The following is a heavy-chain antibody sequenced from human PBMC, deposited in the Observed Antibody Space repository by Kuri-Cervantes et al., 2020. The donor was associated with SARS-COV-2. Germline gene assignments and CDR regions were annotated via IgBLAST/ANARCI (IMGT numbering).Heavy chain of an antibody. V-gene: IGHV4-30-2*01. D-gene: IGHD1-1*01. CDR2: IYHSGKS. Sequence: SETLSLTCTVSGDSISRGTFFCIWIRQPPGMGLEWIGYIYHSGKSYLHPSLNSRVTMLVDTSKNQFSLKLSSVTAADTAVYYCARLLDIGGGDYWGQGTLVTVSS. J-gene: IGHJ4*02. CDR1: GDSISRGTFF. CDR3: ARLLDIGGGDY.